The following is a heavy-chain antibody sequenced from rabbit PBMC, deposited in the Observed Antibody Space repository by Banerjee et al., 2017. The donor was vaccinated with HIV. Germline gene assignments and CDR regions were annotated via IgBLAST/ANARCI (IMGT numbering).Heavy chain of an antibody. D-gene: IGHD2-1*01. J-gene: IGHJ3*01. CDR2: IYAGSGST. CDR3: AREVDYGVYGLDL. Sequence: QEQLEESGGDLVKPEGSLTLTCTASGFSFSSTYLMCWVRQAPGKGLEWIACIYAGSGSTYYASWAKGRFTISKTSSTTVTLQMTSLTAADTATYFCAREVDYGVYGLDLWGQGTLVTVS. V-gene: IGHV1S45*01. CDR1: GFSFSSTYL.